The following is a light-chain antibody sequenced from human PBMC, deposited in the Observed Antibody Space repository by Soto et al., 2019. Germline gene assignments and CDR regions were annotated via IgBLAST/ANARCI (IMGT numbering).Light chain of an antibody. CDR2: QTS. J-gene: IGKJ5*01. CDR3: HPSQSWPRT. CDR1: QYINTR. V-gene: IGKV3-11*01. Sequence: IVLTQSPATLSAFPGDRFALSCMASQYINTRLAWYQHRPGQAPRLLIYQTSIRAAGIPARFSASGTGTDFTITISDVQPEDFAAYYCHPSQSWPRTFGPGTQLEIK.